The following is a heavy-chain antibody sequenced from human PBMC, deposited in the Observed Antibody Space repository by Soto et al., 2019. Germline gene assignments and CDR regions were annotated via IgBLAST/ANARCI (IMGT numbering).Heavy chain of an antibody. J-gene: IGHJ4*02. Sequence: SETLSLTCTVSGGSISSGDYYWSWIRQPPGKGLEWIGYIYYSGSTYYNPSLKSRVTISVDTSKNQFSLKLSSVTAADTAVYYCARLITGTTNRDYWGQGTLVTVSS. CDR1: GGSISSGDYY. D-gene: IGHD1-20*01. CDR2: IYYSGST. CDR3: ARLITGTTNRDY. V-gene: IGHV4-30-4*01.